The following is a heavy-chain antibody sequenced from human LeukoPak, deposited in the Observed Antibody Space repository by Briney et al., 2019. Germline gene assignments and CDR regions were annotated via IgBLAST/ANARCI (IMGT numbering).Heavy chain of an antibody. Sequence: GGSLRLSCAASGFTFRSYAMSWVRQAPGKGLEWVSYISSSGSTIYYADSVKGRFTISRDNAKNSLYLQMNSLRAEDTAVYYCAKDRSWQDDYFDYWGQGTLVTVSS. J-gene: IGHJ4*02. CDR1: GFTFRSYA. CDR2: ISSSGSTI. CDR3: AKDRSWQDDYFDY. D-gene: IGHD2-15*01. V-gene: IGHV3-48*04.